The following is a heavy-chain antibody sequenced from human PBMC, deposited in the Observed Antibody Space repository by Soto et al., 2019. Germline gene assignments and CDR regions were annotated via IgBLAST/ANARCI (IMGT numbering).Heavy chain of an antibody. CDR2: IYSGGST. CDR3: ARDYRNDFWSGPHSYFDY. D-gene: IGHD3-3*01. V-gene: IGHV3-66*01. Sequence: GGSLRLSCAASGFTVSSNYMSWVRQAPGKGLEWVSVIYSGGSTYYADSVKGRFTISRDNSKNTLYLQMNGLGAEDTAVYYCARDYRNDFWSGPHSYFDYWGQGTLVTVSS. J-gene: IGHJ4*02. CDR1: GFTVSSNY.